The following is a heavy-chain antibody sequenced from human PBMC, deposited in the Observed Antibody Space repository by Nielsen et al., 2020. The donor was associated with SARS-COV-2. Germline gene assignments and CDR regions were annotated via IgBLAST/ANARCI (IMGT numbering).Heavy chain of an antibody. CDR2: ISSSSSYI. CDR1: GFTFSSYS. Sequence: GSLKISCAASGFTFSSYSMNWVRQAPGKGLEWVSSISSSSSYIYYADSVKGRFTISRDNAKNSLYLQMNSQRAEDTAVYYCARDHRGGGYVPYYFDYWGQGTLVTVSS. CDR3: ARDHRGGGYVPYYFDY. J-gene: IGHJ4*02. D-gene: IGHD2-15*01. V-gene: IGHV3-21*01.